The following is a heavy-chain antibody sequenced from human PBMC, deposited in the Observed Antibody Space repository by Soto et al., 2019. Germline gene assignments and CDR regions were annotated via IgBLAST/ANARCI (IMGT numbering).Heavy chain of an antibody. CDR2: ITSTSSTK. CDR3: ARRITMVRGPYYYYAMDV. J-gene: IGHJ6*02. V-gene: IGHV3-48*02. CDR1: GFTFSSHT. D-gene: IGHD3-10*01. Sequence: VGSLRLSGAASGFTFSSHTMNWVRQAPWKGLEWISYITSTSSTKNYADSVKGRFTISRDNANNSLYLQMNSLRDEDTAVYYCARRITMVRGPYYYYAMDVWGQGTTVTVSS.